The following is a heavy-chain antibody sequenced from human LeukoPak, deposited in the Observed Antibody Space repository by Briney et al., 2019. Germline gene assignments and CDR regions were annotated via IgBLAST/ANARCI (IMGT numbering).Heavy chain of an antibody. D-gene: IGHD3-10*01. CDR1: GFTFSSYA. Sequence: GGSLRLSCAASGFTFSSYAMSWVRQAPGKGLEWVSAISGSGGSTYYADSVKGRFTISRDNSKNTLYLQMNSLRAEDTAVYYCAKGGATYYYGSGSYYKTPFDYWGQGTLVTVS. V-gene: IGHV3-23*01. CDR2: ISGSGGST. J-gene: IGHJ4*02. CDR3: AKGGATYYYGSGSYYKTPFDY.